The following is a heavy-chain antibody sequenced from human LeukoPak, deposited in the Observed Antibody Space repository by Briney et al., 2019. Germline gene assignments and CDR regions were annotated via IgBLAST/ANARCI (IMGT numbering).Heavy chain of an antibody. J-gene: IGHJ6*04. CDR3: ARVLSYYGSGSYPARYYYYGMDV. D-gene: IGHD3-10*01. CDR1: GFTFSSYS. V-gene: IGHV3-21*01. CDR2: ISSSSSYT. Sequence: GGSLRLSCAASGFTFSSYSMNWVRQAPGKGLEWVSSISSSSSYTYYADSVKGRFTISRDNAKNSLYLQMNSLRAEDTAVYYCARVLSYYGSGSYPARYYYYGMDVWGKGTTVTVSS.